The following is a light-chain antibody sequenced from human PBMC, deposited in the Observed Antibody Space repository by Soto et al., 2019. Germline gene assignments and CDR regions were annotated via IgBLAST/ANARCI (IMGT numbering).Light chain of an antibody. Sequence: EIVMMQSRSTLSVTPGERATLSCIASQCVGGTLAWCQHKSGQAPRLLVYGASASATGIPARFSGSGSGTEFTLTISSLQSEDFAVYYCQQYNNWPETFGQGTKV. V-gene: IGKV3-15*01. J-gene: IGKJ1*01. CDR3: QQYNNWPET. CDR2: GAS. CDR1: QCVGGT.